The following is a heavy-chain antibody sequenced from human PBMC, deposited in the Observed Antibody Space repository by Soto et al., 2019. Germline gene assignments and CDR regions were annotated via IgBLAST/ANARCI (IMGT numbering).Heavy chain of an antibody. Sequence: QVQLQESGPGLVKPSETLSLTCTVSGGSISSYYWSWIRQPPGKGLEWIGYIYYSGSTNYNPSLKSRVTISVDTSKNQCSLKLSSVTAADTAVYYCAREELRGAFDIWGQGTMVTVSS. CDR2: IYYSGST. V-gene: IGHV4-59*01. J-gene: IGHJ3*02. CDR3: AREELRGAFDI. D-gene: IGHD1-26*01. CDR1: GGSISSYY.